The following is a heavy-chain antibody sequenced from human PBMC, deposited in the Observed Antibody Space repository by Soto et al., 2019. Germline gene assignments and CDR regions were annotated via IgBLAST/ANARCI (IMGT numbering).Heavy chain of an antibody. J-gene: IGHJ4*02. D-gene: IGHD6-19*01. Sequence: VSVKVSCKASGYIFTSYGIIWVRQAPGQGLEWMGWISAYNGNTNYAQKLQGRVTMTTDTSTSTAYMELRSLRSDDTAVYYCARGQYSGWYDDYWGQGTLVTVPS. CDR1: GYIFTSYG. CDR2: ISAYNGNT. CDR3: ARGQYSGWYDDY. V-gene: IGHV1-18*01.